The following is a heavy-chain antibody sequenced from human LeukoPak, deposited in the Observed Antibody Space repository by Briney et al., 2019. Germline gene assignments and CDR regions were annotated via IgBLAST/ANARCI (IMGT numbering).Heavy chain of an antibody. Sequence: PGGSLRLSCAASGFTFDDYAMHWVRQVPGKGLEWVSGSNWDNNNVGYADSVKGRFTISRDNSKNTLYLQMGSLRAEDMAVYYCARAYWPHDFWSGLVDYWGQGTLVTVSS. J-gene: IGHJ4*02. V-gene: IGHV3-9*03. CDR2: SNWDNNNV. CDR1: GFTFDDYA. CDR3: ARAYWPHDFWSGLVDY. D-gene: IGHD3-3*01.